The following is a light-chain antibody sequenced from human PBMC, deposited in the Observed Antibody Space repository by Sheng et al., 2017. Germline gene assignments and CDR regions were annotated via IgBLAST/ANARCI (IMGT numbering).Light chain of an antibody. CDR3: QQRSNWPP. V-gene: IGKV3-11*01. Sequence: ENVLTQSPATLSLSPGERATLSCRASQSVSTYLAWCQQKPGQAPRLLIYDASNRATGIPAWFSGSGSGTDFTLTISSLETEDFAVYYCQQRSNWPPFGGGTKVEIK. CDR2: DAS. J-gene: IGKJ4*01. CDR1: QSVSTY.